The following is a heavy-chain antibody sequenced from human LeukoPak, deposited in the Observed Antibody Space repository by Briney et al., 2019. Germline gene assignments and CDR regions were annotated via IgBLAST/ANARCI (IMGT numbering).Heavy chain of an antibody. CDR1: GGSFSGYY. CDR2: IYYSGST. Sequence: SETLSLTCAVYGGSFSGYYWSWIRQPPGKGLEWIGSIYYSGSTYYNPSLKSRVTISVDTSKNQFSLKLSSVTAADTAVYYCARQTDWNDPFDYWGQGTLVTVSS. J-gene: IGHJ4*02. D-gene: IGHD1-1*01. V-gene: IGHV4-34*01. CDR3: ARQTDWNDPFDY.